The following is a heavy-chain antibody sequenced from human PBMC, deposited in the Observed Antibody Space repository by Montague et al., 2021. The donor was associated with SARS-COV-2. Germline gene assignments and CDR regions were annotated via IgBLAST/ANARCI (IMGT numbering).Heavy chain of an antibody. J-gene: IGHJ6*02. CDR2: IDWDDDK. D-gene: IGHD1-26*01. V-gene: IGHV2-70*01. CDR3: ARIPTGGSSYDYYYYGMDV. Sequence: PALVKPPQTLTLTCTFSGFSLSTNGMCVSWIRQPPGKALEWLALIDWDDDKYYSTSLKTRPTISKDTSKNQVVLTMTNMDPVDTATYYCARIPTGGSSYDYYYYGMDVWGQGTTVTVSS. CDR1: GFSLSTNGMC.